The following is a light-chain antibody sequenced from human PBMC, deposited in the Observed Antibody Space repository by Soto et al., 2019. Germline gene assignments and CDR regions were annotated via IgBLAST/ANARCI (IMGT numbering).Light chain of an antibody. V-gene: IGLV2-14*01. CDR3: SSYTSSSTLA. CDR2: DVS. J-gene: IGLJ2*01. Sequence: QSVLTQPASVSGSPGQSITISCTGTSSDVGGYNYVSWYQQHPGKAPKLMIYDVSLRPSGVSNRFSGSKSGNTASLTISGLQAEDEADYYCSSYTSSSTLAFGGGIKLTVL. CDR1: SSDVGGYNY.